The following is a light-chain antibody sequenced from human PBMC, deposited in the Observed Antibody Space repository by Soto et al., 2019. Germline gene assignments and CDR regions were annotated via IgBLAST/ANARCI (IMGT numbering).Light chain of an antibody. CDR3: CSYAGVNTFYV. Sequence: SVLTQPASVSGSPGQSITISCTGTSSDVGSYNLVSWYQQHPGKAPKLMIYGVSKRPSGVSDRFSGSKSGDTASLTISGLQAEDEADYYCCSYAGVNTFYVFGTGTRSPS. CDR1: SSDVGSYNL. J-gene: IGLJ1*01. V-gene: IGLV2-23*02. CDR2: GVS.